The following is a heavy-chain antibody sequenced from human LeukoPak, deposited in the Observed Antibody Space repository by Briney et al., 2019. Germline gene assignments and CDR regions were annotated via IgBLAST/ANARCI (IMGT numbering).Heavy chain of an antibody. Sequence: GASVKVSCTASGYTFTSNYIHWVRQAPGQGLEWMGMIYPRDGSTSYAQKFQGRVTVTRDTSTSTVHTELSGLRPEDTAVYYCARDQEGFDYWGQGTLVTVSS. CDR1: GYTFTSNY. V-gene: IGHV1-46*01. CDR2: IYPRDGST. CDR3: ARDQEGFDY. J-gene: IGHJ4*02.